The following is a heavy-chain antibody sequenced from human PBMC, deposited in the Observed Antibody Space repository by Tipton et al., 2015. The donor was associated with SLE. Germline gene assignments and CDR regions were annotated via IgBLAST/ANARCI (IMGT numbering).Heavy chain of an antibody. J-gene: IGHJ3*02. D-gene: IGHD1-14*01. CDR1: GDSLSSSY. CDR2: INHGGTT. CDR3: ARGLRTGAFDI. Sequence: LRLSCFVSGDSLSSSYWSWIRQPPGKGLEWLGEINHGGTTNHNPSLKSRVTMSVDTSKTQFSLRLSSVTAADTAVYYCARGLRTGAFDIWGQGTMVTVSS. V-gene: IGHV4-34*01.